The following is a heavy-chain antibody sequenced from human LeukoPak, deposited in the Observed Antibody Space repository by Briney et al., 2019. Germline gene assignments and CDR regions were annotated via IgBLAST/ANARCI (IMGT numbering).Heavy chain of an antibody. D-gene: IGHD3-3*01. J-gene: IGHJ5*02. V-gene: IGHV3-23*01. CDR1: GFTFTSYS. CDR3: AKAGDFWSGYFA. Sequence: PGGSLRLSCAASGFTFTSYSMNWVRQAPGKGLEWVSTISGSGGSTYYADSVKGRFTISRDNSKNTLYLQMNSLRAEDTAVYYCAKAGDFWSGYFAWGQGTLVTVSS. CDR2: ISGSGGST.